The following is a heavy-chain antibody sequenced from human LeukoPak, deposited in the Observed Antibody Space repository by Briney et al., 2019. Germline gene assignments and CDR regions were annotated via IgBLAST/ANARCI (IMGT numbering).Heavy chain of an antibody. CDR3: AKAGIGVVGYFDY. V-gene: IGHV3-23*01. CDR2: IRGSGGGT. Sequence: GGSLRLSCAVSGFTFSSYWMHWVRQAPGKGLEWVSAIRGSGGGTYYADSVKGRFTISRDNSKNTLYLQMNSLRDEDTALYYCAKAGIGVVGYFDYWGQGTLVTVSS. CDR1: GFTFSSYW. D-gene: IGHD6-19*01. J-gene: IGHJ4*02.